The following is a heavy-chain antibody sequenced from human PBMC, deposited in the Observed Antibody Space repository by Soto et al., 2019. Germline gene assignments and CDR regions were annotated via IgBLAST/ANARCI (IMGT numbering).Heavy chain of an antibody. V-gene: IGHV3-23*01. J-gene: IGHJ6*02. CDR2: ITGTGGNT. CDR3: ARIRGYWYGLDV. Sequence: GGSLRLSCAASGFPLSAYGMTWVRQAPGKGLEWVSAITGTGGNTYYVDSVKGRFTSSRDNSKNMLYLQVNSLRVEDTAVYYCARIRGYWYGLDVWGQGTTVTVSS. CDR1: GFPLSAYG.